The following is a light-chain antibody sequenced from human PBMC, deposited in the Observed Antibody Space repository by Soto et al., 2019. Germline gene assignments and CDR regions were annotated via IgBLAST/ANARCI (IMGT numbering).Light chain of an antibody. CDR2: GAS. CDR1: QSVSTN. CDR3: QHYYSYPLS. Sequence: EIVLTQSPGTLSLSPGERATLSCRASQSVSTNLVWYQQKPGQAPRLLIYGASTRATGIPARFSGGGSGTDFTLTISNLQSEDFATYHCQHYYSYPLSFAGGTKVDIK. V-gene: IGKV3-15*01. J-gene: IGKJ4*01.